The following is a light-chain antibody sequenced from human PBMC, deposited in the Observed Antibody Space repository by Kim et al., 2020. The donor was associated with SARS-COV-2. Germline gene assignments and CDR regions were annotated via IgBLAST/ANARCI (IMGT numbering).Light chain of an antibody. V-gene: IGKV3-15*01. Sequence: SRGARSTLSCRASQSISSSLAWYQQKPGQTPRLLIYGASTRASGVPARFSASGSGTEFTLTITSLQSEDFAVYYCQQYSDWPPGDTFGQGTKLEI. CDR2: GAS. CDR3: QQYSDWPPGDT. CDR1: QSISSS. J-gene: IGKJ2*01.